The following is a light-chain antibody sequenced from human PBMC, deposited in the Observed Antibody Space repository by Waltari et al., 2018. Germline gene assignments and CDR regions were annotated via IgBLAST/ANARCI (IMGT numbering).Light chain of an antibody. CDR3: SAWDNNLNVWV. CDR1: SNNVGNQG. J-gene: IGLJ3*02. V-gene: IGLV10-54*04. CDR2: RSD. Sequence: QAGLAQPPSVSKALRQTATLTCTGNSNNVGNQGAAWLEQRQGHPPKLLFSRSDNRPPGIPVRVSTCRAGDIAALTSTGRLPEDVADYYCSAWDNNLNVWVCGGWTKLTVL.